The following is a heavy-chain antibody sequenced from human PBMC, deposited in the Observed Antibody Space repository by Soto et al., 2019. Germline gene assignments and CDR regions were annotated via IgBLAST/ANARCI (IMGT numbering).Heavy chain of an antibody. J-gene: IGHJ4*02. V-gene: IGHV4-59*01. D-gene: IGHD2-8*01. CDR1: GGYISNFY. Sequence: EPLSLTCTVAGGYISNFYWSWIRQPPGKGLEWIGYISYSGNTNYNPSLKSRVSISVDTSKNQLSLNLTSVTAADTAVYYCARAPMVLSRSYFDSWGQGTPVTVSS. CDR2: ISYSGNT. CDR3: ARAPMVLSRSYFDS.